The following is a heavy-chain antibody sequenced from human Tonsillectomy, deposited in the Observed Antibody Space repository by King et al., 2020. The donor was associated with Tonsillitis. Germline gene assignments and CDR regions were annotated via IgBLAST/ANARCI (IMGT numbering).Heavy chain of an antibody. CDR1: GFTFSSYG. Sequence: QLVESGGGVVQPGRSLRLSCAASGFTFSSYGMHWVRQAPGTGLEWVAVISYDGDYKYYADSVKGRFTISRDNSKNTLHLQVDSLRVEDTAVYYCAKSRTGSSWYGGAYWGQGTLVIVSS. V-gene: IGHV3-30*18. CDR3: AKSRTGSSWYGGAY. J-gene: IGHJ4*02. CDR2: ISYDGDYK. D-gene: IGHD6-13*01.